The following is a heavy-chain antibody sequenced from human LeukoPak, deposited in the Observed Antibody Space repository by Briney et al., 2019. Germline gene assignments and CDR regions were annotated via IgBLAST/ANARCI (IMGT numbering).Heavy chain of an antibody. CDR1: GLTFSDYS. J-gene: IGHJ4*02. Sequence: GGSLRLSCAASGLTFSDYSMTWVRQAPGMGLFWVSGISAGGGSTYYADSVKGRFTISRDNSRNTLHLQMNSLRAEDTAVYYCAKDAAGPEYWGQGTLVTVSS. CDR2: ISAGGGST. D-gene: IGHD6-13*01. V-gene: IGHV3-23*01. CDR3: AKDAAGPEY.